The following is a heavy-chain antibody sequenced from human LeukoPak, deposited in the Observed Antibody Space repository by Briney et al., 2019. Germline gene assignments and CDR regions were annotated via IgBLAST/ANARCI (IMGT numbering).Heavy chain of an antibody. CDR2: ISGDGGRT. CDR3: AKDILSGFYETFDY. Sequence: QPGGSLRLSCVVSGFTFDDYAMYWVRQGPGKGLEWVSLISGDGGRTYYADSVKGRFTISRDNSRNSLYLEMNSLRTEDTALYYCAKDILSGFYETFDYWDQGTLVTVSS. D-gene: IGHD6-19*01. CDR1: GFTFDDYA. J-gene: IGHJ4*02. V-gene: IGHV3-43*02.